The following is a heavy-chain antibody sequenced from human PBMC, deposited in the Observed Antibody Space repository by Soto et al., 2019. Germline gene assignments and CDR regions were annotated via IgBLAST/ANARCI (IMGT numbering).Heavy chain of an antibody. J-gene: IGHJ4*02. V-gene: IGHV3-23*01. CDR1: KFSFSEYT. D-gene: IGHD1-1*01. CDR3: ARLMGYAPDY. CDR2: ISGSGVTT. Sequence: EVELLESGGGLVQPGGSLRPSCVASKFSFSEYTMSWVRQGPGKGLEWVSRISGSGVTTYYAASVKGRFTISRDNSKRTLFLQMDSLGADDTAVYYCARLMGYAPDYWGQGTLVTVSP.